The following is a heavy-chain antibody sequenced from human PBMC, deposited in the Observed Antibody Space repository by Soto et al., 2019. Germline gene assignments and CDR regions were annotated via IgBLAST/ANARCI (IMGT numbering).Heavy chain of an antibody. CDR2: IIPIFGTA. Sequence: QVQLVQSGAEVKKPGSSVKVSCKASGGTFSSYAISWVRQAPGQGLEWMGGIIPIFGTANYAQKFQGRVTITADESTSTAYMELSSVRSEDTAVYYCARDTEGQYSSSWGLDYWGQGTLVTVSS. CDR3: ARDTEGQYSSSWGLDY. D-gene: IGHD6-13*01. J-gene: IGHJ4*02. CDR1: GGTFSSYA. V-gene: IGHV1-69*01.